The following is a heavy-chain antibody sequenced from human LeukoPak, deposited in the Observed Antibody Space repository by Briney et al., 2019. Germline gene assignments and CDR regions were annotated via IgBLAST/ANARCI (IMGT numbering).Heavy chain of an antibody. V-gene: IGHV1-46*01. CDR1: GYTFTSYY. CDR3: AREVPIIAAEYYFDY. J-gene: IGHJ4*02. Sequence: ASVKVSCKASGYTFTSYYMHWVRQAPGQGLEWMGIINPSGGSTSYAQKFQGRVTMTRDTSTSTAYMELSSLRSEDTAVYYCAREVPIIAAEYYFDYWGQGTLVTVSS. D-gene: IGHD6-13*01. CDR2: INPSGGST.